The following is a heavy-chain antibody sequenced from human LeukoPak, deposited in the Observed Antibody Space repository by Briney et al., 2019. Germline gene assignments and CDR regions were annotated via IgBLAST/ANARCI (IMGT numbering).Heavy chain of an antibody. J-gene: IGHJ6*03. D-gene: IGHD3-22*01. Sequence: GRSLRLSCAASGFTFSSYGMHWVRQAPGKGLEWVAVIWYDGSNKYYADSVKGRFTISRDNSKNTLYLQMNSLRAEDTAVYYCARGRSSDSKRYYYMDVWGKGTTVTVSS. CDR3: ARGRSSDSKRYYYMDV. V-gene: IGHV3-33*01. CDR1: GFTFSSYG. CDR2: IWYDGSNK.